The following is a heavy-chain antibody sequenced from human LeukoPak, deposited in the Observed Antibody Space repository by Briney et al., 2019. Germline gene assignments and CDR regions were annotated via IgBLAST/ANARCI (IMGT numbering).Heavy chain of an antibody. CDR1: GGSFSSSA. V-gene: IGHV1-69*05. Sequence: SVKVSCKPSGGSFSSSAISWVRQAPGQGLEWMGGTIPLFGTTKYAQKFQGRVTITTDESPSTAYMELGSLTSEDTAVYYCARGSYDNVGYYYYFYMDIWGKGTMVTVSS. CDR2: TIPLFGTT. J-gene: IGHJ6*03. CDR3: ARGSYDNVGYYYYFYMDI. D-gene: IGHD1-26*01.